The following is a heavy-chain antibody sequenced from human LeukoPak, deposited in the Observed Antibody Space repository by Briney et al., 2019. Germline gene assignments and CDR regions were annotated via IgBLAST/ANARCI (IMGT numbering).Heavy chain of an antibody. CDR1: NYSISSGYY. CDR3: ARVMLERSWFDP. D-gene: IGHD2-8*01. CDR2: LYHSGST. V-gene: IGHV4-38-2*02. J-gene: IGHJ5*02. Sequence: PSETLSLTCTVSNYSISSGYYWAWIRQPPGRGLEWIGSLYHSGSTYYNPSLKSRVTISVDTSKNQFSLMLSSVTAADTAVYYCARVMLERSWFDPWGQGTLVTISS.